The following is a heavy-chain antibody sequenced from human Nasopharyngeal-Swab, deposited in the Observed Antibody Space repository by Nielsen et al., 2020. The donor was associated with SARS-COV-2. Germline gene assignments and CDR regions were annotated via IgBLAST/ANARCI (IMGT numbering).Heavy chain of an antibody. CDR2: IDPSDSYT. V-gene: IGHV5-10-1*01. J-gene: IGHJ4*02. Sequence: VRQMPGKGLEWMGRIDPSDSYTNYSPSFQGHVTISADKSISTAYLQWSSLKASDTAMYYCARHSGSGYFDYWGQGTLVPSPQ. CDR3: ARHSGSGYFDY. D-gene: IGHD2-15*01.